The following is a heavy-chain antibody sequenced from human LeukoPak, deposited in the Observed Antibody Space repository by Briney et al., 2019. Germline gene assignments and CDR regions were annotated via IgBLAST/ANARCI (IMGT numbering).Heavy chain of an antibody. CDR3: ARDRDHYDSGSYYN. CDR1: GYTFTSYG. V-gene: IGHV1-18*01. Sequence: ASVKVSCKASGYTFTSYGISWVRQVPGQGLEWLGWISVYNGDTNYAQKLLGRVTMTTDTSTNTAYMELGSPRSDDTAVYYCARDRDHYDSGSYYNWGQGTLVTVSS. J-gene: IGHJ4*02. D-gene: IGHD3-10*01. CDR2: ISVYNGDT.